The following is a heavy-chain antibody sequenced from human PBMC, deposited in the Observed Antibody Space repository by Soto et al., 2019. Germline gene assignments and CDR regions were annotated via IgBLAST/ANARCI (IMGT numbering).Heavy chain of an antibody. CDR1: GFTFSSFW. V-gene: IGHV3-74*01. Sequence: GSLRLSCAASGFTFSSFWMHWVRQAPGKGLVWVSRINSDGSGASYADFVEGRFTISRDNAKNTVYFQMNSLREEDTAVYYCARLYCSSSSCYSVGAFDIRGQGTVVTVSS. J-gene: IGHJ3*02. D-gene: IGHD2-2*01. CDR2: INSDGSGA. CDR3: ARLYCSSSSCYSVGAFDI.